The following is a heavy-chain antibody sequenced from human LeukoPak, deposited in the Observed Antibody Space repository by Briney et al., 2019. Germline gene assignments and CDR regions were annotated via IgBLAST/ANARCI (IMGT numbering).Heavy chain of an antibody. D-gene: IGHD1-7*01. Sequence: GGSLRLSCAASGFTFSSYWMHWVRQAPGKGLVWVSRINSDGSSTSYADSVKGRFTISRDNAKNTLYLQMNSLRGEDTAVYYCAREGITGTTVYYFDYWGQGTLVTVSS. J-gene: IGHJ4*02. CDR2: INSDGSST. CDR3: AREGITGTTVYYFDY. V-gene: IGHV3-74*01. CDR1: GFTFSSYW.